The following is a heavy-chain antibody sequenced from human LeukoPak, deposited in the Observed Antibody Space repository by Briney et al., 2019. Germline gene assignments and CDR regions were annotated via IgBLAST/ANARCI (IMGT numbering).Heavy chain of an antibody. CDR1: GFTFSTYA. J-gene: IGHJ3*02. Sequence: GGSLRLSCTVSGFTFSTYAMHWVRQAPGKGLEWVAVIWYDGVNKYYADSVKGRFIISRDNSKSALYLQLNSLGAEDTALYYCARSKGESAAYYYQQAGAFGMWGRGTMVTVSS. D-gene: IGHD3-16*01. V-gene: IGHV3-33*01. CDR2: IWYDGVNK. CDR3: ARSKGESAAYYYQQAGAFGM.